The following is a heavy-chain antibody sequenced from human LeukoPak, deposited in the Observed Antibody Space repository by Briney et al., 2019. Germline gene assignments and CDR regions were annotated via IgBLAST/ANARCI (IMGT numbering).Heavy chain of an antibody. D-gene: IGHD6-13*01. V-gene: IGHV3-11*05. J-gene: IGHJ4*02. Sequence: PGRSLRLACAASGFTFSDYYMSWIRQAPGKGLEWVSYISSTSIYTNYADSVKGRFTISRDNAKNSLYLQMNSLRAEDTAVYYCAREDGYSSSWYSDYWGQGTLVTVSS. CDR1: GFTFSDYY. CDR2: ISSTSIYT. CDR3: AREDGYSSSWYSDY.